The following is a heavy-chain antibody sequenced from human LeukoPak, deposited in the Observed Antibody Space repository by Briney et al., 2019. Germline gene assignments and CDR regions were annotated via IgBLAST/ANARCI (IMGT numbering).Heavy chain of an antibody. CDR2: IRGDGRTT. CDR3: AKDAVAGTWLHY. Sequence: GGSLRLSCAASGFTFGDYAMHWVRQAPGKGLEWVSLIRGDGRTTSYEGSVKGRFTISRDNGKSSLYLQMSSLRGEDTAMYYCAKDAVAGTWLHYWGQGTLVTVSS. J-gene: IGHJ4*02. V-gene: IGHV3-43*02. CDR1: GFTFGDYA. D-gene: IGHD6-19*01.